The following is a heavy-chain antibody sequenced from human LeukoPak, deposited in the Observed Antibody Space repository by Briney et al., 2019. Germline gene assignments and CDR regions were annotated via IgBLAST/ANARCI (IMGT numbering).Heavy chain of an antibody. Sequence: GASVKVSCKASGGTFSSYAISWVRQAPGQGLEWMGRIIPILGIANYAQKFQGRVTITADKSTSTAYMELSSLRSEDTAVYYCASEGTHYDILTGYYLLWGQGTMVTVSS. J-gene: IGHJ3*01. V-gene: IGHV1-69*04. CDR1: GGTFSSYA. CDR2: IIPILGIA. CDR3: ASEGTHYDILTGYYLL. D-gene: IGHD3-9*01.